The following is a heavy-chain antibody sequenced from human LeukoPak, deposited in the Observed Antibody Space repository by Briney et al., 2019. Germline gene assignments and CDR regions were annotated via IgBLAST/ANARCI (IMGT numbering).Heavy chain of an antibody. V-gene: IGHV3-20*04. D-gene: IGHD7-27*01. J-gene: IGHJ2*01. Sequence: PGGSLRLSCAASGFTFDDYGMSWVRQAPGKGLEWVSGINWNGGSTGYADSVKGRFTISRDNAKNSLYLQMNSLRAEDTALYYCARDVTGDQSWFFDLWGRGTLVTVSS. CDR3: ARDVTGDQSWFFDL. CDR1: GFTFDDYG. CDR2: INWNGGST.